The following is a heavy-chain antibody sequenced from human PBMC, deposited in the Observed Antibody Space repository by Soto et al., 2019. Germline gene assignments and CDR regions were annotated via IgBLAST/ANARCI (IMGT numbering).Heavy chain of an antibody. Sequence: QVQLVESGGGVVQPGRSLRLSCAASGFTFRSYTLHWVRQAPGKGLEWVAVISYDGSNKYYADSVKGRFTISRDNSKNTLYLQMNSLRPEDTAVYYCAKDPAPYGVYGNWFDPWGQGTLVTVSS. CDR2: ISYDGSNK. CDR1: GFTFRSYT. D-gene: IGHD4-17*01. CDR3: AKDPAPYGVYGNWFDP. J-gene: IGHJ5*02. V-gene: IGHV3-30*04.